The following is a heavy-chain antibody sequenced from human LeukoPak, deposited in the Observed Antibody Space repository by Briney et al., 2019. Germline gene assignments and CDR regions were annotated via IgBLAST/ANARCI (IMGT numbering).Heavy chain of an antibody. J-gene: IGHJ3*02. D-gene: IGHD6-6*01. V-gene: IGHV5-51*01. Sequence: GESLQISCKGSGYSFITYRIGWVRQMPGKGLEWMGIIYPGDSDTRYSPSFQGQVTISVDKSISTAYLRWSSLKASDSGMYYCARRLAGIAARPDAFDMWGQGTMVTVSS. CDR1: GYSFITYR. CDR2: IYPGDSDT. CDR3: ARRLAGIAARPDAFDM.